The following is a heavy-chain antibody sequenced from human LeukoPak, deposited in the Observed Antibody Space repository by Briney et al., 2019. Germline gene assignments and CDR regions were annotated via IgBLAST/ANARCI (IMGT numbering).Heavy chain of an antibody. CDR2: INPNSGDT. V-gene: IGHV1-2*02. Sequence: ASVKDSCKASGYSFTGYYIHWVRQAPGQGLEWMGWINPNSGDTNYAQKFQGRVTMTSDTSISTAYMDLSRLRSDDTAFYYCAIGIAVAATNVYWGQGTLVAVSS. D-gene: IGHD6-19*01. CDR1: GYSFTGYY. J-gene: IGHJ4*02. CDR3: AIGIAVAATNVY.